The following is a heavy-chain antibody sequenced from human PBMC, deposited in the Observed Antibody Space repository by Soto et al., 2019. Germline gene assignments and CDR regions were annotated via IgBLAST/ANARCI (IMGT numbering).Heavy chain of an antibody. D-gene: IGHD2-21*01. CDR3: VRDRMACTPGACYSLGFDL. CDR1: GFTLDTYG. J-gene: IGHJ3*01. Sequence: QEQLVESGGGMVQPGGSLRVSCAVSGFTLDTYGMHWVRQAAGQGLEWVAVSWHDGRHLDYADSVKGRFTVFRDDSKNTVFLVMNGLRGDNTAVYYCVRDRMACTPGACYSLGFDLWGQGTLVTVSS. CDR2: SWHDGRHL. V-gene: IGHV3-33*01.